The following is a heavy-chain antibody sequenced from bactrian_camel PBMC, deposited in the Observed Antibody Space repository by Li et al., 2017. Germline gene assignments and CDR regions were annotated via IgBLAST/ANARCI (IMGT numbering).Heavy chain of an antibody. D-gene: IGHD4*01. V-gene: IGHV3S40*01. Sequence: DVQLVESGGGLVQPGGSLRLSCAASGFTFSSYEMSWVRRAPGKGLEWVSGIDSNGGSTYYADSVKGRFTISRDNAKNTLYLQMNSLIPEDTAMYYCATERFSPIERVCRQNAFAYKYWGQGTQVTVS. CDR1: GFTFSSYE. J-gene: IGHJ4*01. CDR3: ATERFSPIERVCRQNAFAYKY. CDR2: IDSNGGST.